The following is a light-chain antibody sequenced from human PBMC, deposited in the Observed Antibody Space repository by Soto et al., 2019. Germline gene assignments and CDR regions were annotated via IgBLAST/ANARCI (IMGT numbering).Light chain of an antibody. CDR1: QSLLHSNGYNY. CDR2: LGS. V-gene: IGKV2-28*01. CDR3: MQALQTPPT. Sequence: DLVMTQSPPSLPVTPGEPASISCRSSQSLLHSNGYNYLDWYLQKPGQSPQLLIYLGSNRASGVPDRFSGSGSGTDFTLKISRVEAEDVGVYYCMQALQTPPTFGQGTKVEIK. J-gene: IGKJ1*01.